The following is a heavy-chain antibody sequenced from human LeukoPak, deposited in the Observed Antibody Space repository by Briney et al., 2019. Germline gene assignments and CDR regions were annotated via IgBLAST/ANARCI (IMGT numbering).Heavy chain of an antibody. J-gene: IGHJ6*03. CDR3: ARDGLRYFDYHYYMDV. D-gene: IGHD3-9*01. CDR1: GYSFTRYS. CDR2: ISAYNGNT. Sequence: GASVKVSCKASGYSFTRYSINWVRQAPGQGLEWMGWISAYNGNTNYAQKLQGRVTMTTDTSTSTAYMELRSLRSDDTAVYYCARDGLRYFDYHYYMDVWGKGTTVTVSS. V-gene: IGHV1-18*01.